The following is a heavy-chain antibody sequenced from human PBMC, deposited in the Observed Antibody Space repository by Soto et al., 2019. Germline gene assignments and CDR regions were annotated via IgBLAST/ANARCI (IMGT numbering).Heavy chain of an antibody. Sequence: PSETLSLTCTVSGASISSPSYYWGWIRLSPGKGLEWLGSIYYSGTTHYNPSLKSRVSLSVDTSKMQFSLNLASVTAADTAVYYCVRQPNRPMAGADWGQGAQVLVSS. V-gene: IGHV4-39*01. CDR2: IYYSGTT. D-gene: IGHD6-19*01. J-gene: IGHJ4*02. CDR1: GASISSPSYY. CDR3: VRQPNRPMAGAD.